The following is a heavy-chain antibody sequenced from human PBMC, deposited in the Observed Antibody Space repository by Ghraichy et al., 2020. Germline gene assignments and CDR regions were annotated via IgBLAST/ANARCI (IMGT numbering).Heavy chain of an antibody. D-gene: IGHD2-15*01. CDR3: AREVVVVAALRYFDL. Sequence: ASVKVSCKASGYTFTSYGISWVRQAPGQGLEWMGWISAYNGNTNYAQKLQGRVTMTTDTSTSTAYMELRSLRSDDTAVYYCAREVVVVAALRYFDLWGRGTLVTVSS. J-gene: IGHJ2*01. CDR1: GYTFTSYG. V-gene: IGHV1-18*01. CDR2: ISAYNGNT.